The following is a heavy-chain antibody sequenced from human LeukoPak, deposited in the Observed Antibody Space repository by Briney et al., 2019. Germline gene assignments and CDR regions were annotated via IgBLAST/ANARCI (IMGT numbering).Heavy chain of an antibody. CDR1: GFTFRSYA. CDR2: ISAVASA. Sequence: GGSLRLSCAASGFTFRSYAMSWVRQAPGKGLEWVSAISAVASAFNADSVKGRFTISRDNSKNTLYLQMNSLRAEDTAIYYCAKAPALYSNSWYYFDYWGQGTLVTVSS. J-gene: IGHJ4*02. D-gene: IGHD6-13*01. V-gene: IGHV3-23*01. CDR3: AKAPALYSNSWYYFDY.